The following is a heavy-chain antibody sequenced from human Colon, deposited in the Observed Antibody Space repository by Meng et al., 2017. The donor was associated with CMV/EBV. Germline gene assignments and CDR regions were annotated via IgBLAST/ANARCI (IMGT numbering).Heavy chain of an antibody. Sequence: GESLKISCAASGFSLKTYNMHWVRQAPDKGLEWVAFIRSDGYKTDYVDSVKGRFTASRDNSKNTLFLQMNSLRSEDTAVYFCARDLTTLTIHGGGDGYWGRGTPVTVSS. J-gene: IGHJ4*02. CDR2: IRSDGYKT. CDR1: GFSLKTYN. CDR3: ARDLTTLTIHGGGDGY. V-gene: IGHV3-30*02. D-gene: IGHD3-3*01.